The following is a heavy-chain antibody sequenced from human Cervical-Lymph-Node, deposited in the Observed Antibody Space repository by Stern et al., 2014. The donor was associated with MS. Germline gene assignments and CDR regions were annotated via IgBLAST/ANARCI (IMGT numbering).Heavy chain of an antibody. CDR2: ISSSGSTI. V-gene: IGHV3-11*01. CDR3: ASPRPEMASYYYYGMDV. CDR1: GFTFSDYY. D-gene: IGHD5-24*01. Sequence: VHLVESGGGLVKPGGSLRLSCAASGFTFSDYYMSWIRQAPGKGLEWVSYISSSGSTIYYADSVKGRFTISRDNAKNSLYLQMNSLRAEDTAVYYCASPRPEMASYYYYGMDVWGQGTTVTVSS. J-gene: IGHJ6*02.